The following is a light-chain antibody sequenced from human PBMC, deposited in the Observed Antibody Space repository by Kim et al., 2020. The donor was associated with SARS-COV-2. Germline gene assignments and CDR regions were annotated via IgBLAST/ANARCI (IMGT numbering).Light chain of an antibody. Sequence: SSELTQDPAVSVALGQTVRITCQGDSLRSYYATWYQQKPGQAPILVIYGKNNRPSGIPDRFSGSSSGNTASLTITGAQADDEADYYCNSRDTNDHGVFGGGTKLTVL. J-gene: IGLJ3*02. V-gene: IGLV3-19*01. CDR2: GKN. CDR1: SLRSYY. CDR3: NSRDTNDHGV.